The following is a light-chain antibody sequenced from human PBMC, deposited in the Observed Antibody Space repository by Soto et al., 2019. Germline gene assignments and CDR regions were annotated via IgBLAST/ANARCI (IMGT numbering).Light chain of an antibody. CDR2: EVA. Sequence: QSALTQPASVSGSPGQSITISCTGTSSDIGAYNFVSWYQHHPGKAPKLLIYEVAYPPSGISNRFSGSKSANTASLTISGLQAEDEADYFCTSYRSATTPPYVFGSGTKVTVL. CDR1: SSDIGAYNF. CDR3: TSYRSATTPPYV. V-gene: IGLV2-14*01. J-gene: IGLJ1*01.